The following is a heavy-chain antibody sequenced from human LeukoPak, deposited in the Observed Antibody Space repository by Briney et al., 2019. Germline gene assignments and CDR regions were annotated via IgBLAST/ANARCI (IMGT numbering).Heavy chain of an antibody. CDR3: AECCSGGSCYNPSLPSRTSSYYFDY. Sequence: GGSLRPSCAASGFTFSSYAMSWVRQAPGKGLEWVSAISGSGGSTYYADSVKGRFTISRDNSKNTLYLQMNSLRAEDTAVYYCAECCSGGSCYNPSLPSRTSSYYFDYWGQGTLVTVSS. CDR2: ISGSGGST. J-gene: IGHJ4*02. V-gene: IGHV3-23*01. D-gene: IGHD2-15*01. CDR1: GFTFSSYA.